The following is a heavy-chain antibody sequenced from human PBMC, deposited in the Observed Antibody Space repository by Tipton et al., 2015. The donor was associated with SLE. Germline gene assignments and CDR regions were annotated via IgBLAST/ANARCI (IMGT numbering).Heavy chain of an antibody. CDR2: IYDSKST. Sequence: TLSLTCTVSGGSITTVGYYWSWNRQHPGKGLEWIGYIYDSKSTYYNPPLKSRLTMSADTSKNQFSLKLSSVTAADTAVYYCARSGSYPYYYYYMDVWGKGTTVTVSS. CDR1: GGSITTVGYY. CDR3: ARSGSYPYYYYYMDV. J-gene: IGHJ6*03. D-gene: IGHD1-26*01. V-gene: IGHV4-31*03.